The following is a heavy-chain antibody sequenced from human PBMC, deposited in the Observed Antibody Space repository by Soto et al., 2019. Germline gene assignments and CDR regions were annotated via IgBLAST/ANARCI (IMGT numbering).Heavy chain of an antibody. J-gene: IGHJ6*03. CDR2: IYYSGST. CDR1: GVSISSYY. V-gene: IGHV4-59*12. Sequence: SETLSLTCTVSGVSISSYYWSWIRQPPGKGLEWIGYIYYSGSTNYNPSLKSRVTISVDTSKNQFSLKLSSVTAADTAVYYCARERYYYYMDVWGKGTTVTVSS. CDR3: ARERYYYYMDV.